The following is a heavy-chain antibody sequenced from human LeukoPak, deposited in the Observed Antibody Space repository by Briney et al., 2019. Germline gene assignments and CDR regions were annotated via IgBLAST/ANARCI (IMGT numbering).Heavy chain of an antibody. CDR3: AKDRVLYCSSTSCPLGFDY. J-gene: IGHJ4*02. D-gene: IGHD2-2*01. CDR1: GFTFSSYG. Sequence: GSLRLSCAAAGFTFSSYGMHWVRQAPGKGLEWVAGIWYDGSNKYYADSVKGRFTISRENSKNTLYLQMNSLRAEDTAVYYCAKDRVLYCSSTSCPLGFDYWGQGTLVTVSS. CDR2: IWYDGSNK. V-gene: IGHV3-33*06.